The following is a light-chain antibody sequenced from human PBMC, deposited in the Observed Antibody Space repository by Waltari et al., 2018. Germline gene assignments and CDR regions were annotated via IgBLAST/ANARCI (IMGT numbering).Light chain of an antibody. CDR3: SSYAGRNTL. V-gene: IGLV2-8*01. CDR2: EVS. Sequence: QSALTQPPSASGAPGQSVTISCTGTSSDVRGYNYVSWYQQHPGEAPKLLIYEVSQRPSGVPNRFSGSKSGNTASLTVSGLQAEDEGDYYCSSYAGRNTLFGGGTKLTVL. J-gene: IGLJ2*01. CDR1: SSDVRGYNY.